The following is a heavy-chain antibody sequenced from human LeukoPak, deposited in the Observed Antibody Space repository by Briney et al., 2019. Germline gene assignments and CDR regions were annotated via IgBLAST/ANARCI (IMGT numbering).Heavy chain of an antibody. J-gene: IGHJ5*02. CDR3: ARDGRFSDWFDP. Sequence: SQTLSLTCTVSGGSISSGSYYWSWIRQPAGKGLEWIGRIYTSGSTNYNPSLKSRVTISVDTSKNQFSLKLSSATAADTAVYYCARDGRFSDWFDPWGQGTLVTVSS. V-gene: IGHV4-61*02. CDR1: GGSISSGSYY. CDR2: IYTSGST.